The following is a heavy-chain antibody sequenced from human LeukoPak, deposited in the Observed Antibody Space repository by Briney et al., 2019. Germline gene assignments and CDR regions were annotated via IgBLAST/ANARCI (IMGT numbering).Heavy chain of an antibody. CDR3: ARDNWDYGVHAFDI. Sequence: VKPGGSLRLSCAASGFTFSSYRMHWVRQAPGKGLGWVAGIRYDGSSEYYADSVKGRFTISRDNSKNTLYLQMSSLRAEDTAVYYCARDNWDYGVHAFDIWGQGTMVTVSS. CDR1: GFTFSSYR. D-gene: IGHD1-7*01. V-gene: IGHV3-33*01. J-gene: IGHJ3*02. CDR2: IRYDGSSE.